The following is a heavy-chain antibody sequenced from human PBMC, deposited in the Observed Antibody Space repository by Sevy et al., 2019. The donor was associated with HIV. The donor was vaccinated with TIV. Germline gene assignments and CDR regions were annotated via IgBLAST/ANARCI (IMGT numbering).Heavy chain of an antibody. CDR1: GITFSSHA. CDR3: ARADYGDYSGQFDY. J-gene: IGHJ4*02. V-gene: IGHV3-30-3*01. CDR2: ISYDGSNK. D-gene: IGHD4-17*01. Sequence: GGSLRLSCAASGITFSSHAMHWVRQAPGKGLEWVTIISYDGSNKYYADSVKGRFTISRDNSKNTLYLQMNSLRAEDTAVYYCARADYGDYSGQFDYWGQGTLVTVSS.